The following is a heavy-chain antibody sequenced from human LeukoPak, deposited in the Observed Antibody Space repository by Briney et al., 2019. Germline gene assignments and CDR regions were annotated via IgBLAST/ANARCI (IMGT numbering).Heavy chain of an antibody. Sequence: ASVKVSCKASGYTFTSYYMHWVRQAPGQGLEWMGIINPSGGSTSYAQKFQGRVTMTRDTSTSTVYMELSSLRSEDTAVYYCARDSRYDSSGYYTNHYYYYMDVWGKGTTVTISS. CDR3: ARDSRYDSSGYYTNHYYYYMDV. CDR2: INPSGGST. D-gene: IGHD3-22*01. CDR1: GYTFTSYY. V-gene: IGHV1-46*01. J-gene: IGHJ6*03.